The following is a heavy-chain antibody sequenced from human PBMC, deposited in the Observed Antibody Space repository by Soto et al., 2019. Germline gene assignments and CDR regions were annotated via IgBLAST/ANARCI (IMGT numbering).Heavy chain of an antibody. CDR1: GFSFSSYA. J-gene: IGHJ6*03. CDR3: ARDSVYGGYCTNGVCYNYYYYYYMDV. Sequence: PGGSLRLSCAASGFSFSSYAMYWVRQAPGKGLEYVSAISSNGGSTYYADSVKDRFTISRDNSKNTLYLQMGSLRAEDMAVYYCARDSVYGGYCTNGVCYNYYYYYYMDVWGKGTTVTVSS. D-gene: IGHD2-8*01. V-gene: IGHV3-64*02. CDR2: ISSNGGST.